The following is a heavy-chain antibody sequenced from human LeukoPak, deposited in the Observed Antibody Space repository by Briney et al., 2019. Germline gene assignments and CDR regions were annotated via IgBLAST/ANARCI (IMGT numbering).Heavy chain of an antibody. CDR3: ARDIPVLRYDFWSGPLDY. V-gene: IGHV3-30-3*01. CDR1: GFTFSSYA. J-gene: IGHJ4*02. CDR2: ISYDGSNK. D-gene: IGHD3-3*01. Sequence: PGRSLRLSCAASGFTFSSYAMHWVRQAPGKGLEWVAVISYDGSNKYYADSVKGRFTISRDNSKNTLYLQMNSLRAEDTAVYYCARDIPVLRYDFWSGPLDYWGQGTLATVSS.